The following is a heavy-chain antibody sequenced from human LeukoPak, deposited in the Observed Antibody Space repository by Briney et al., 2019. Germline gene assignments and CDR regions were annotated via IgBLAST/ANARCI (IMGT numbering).Heavy chain of an antibody. Sequence: SETLSLTCTVSGGSISISSYCWGWIRQPPGKGLEWIGSIYYSGTIYYNPPLKSRVTISVDTSKNQFSLQLNSVTAADTALYYCARHDGRTGGTTGAWDLWGQGSLVTVSS. CDR2: IYYSGTI. CDR1: GGSISISSYC. CDR3: ARHDGRTGGTTGAWDL. V-gene: IGHV4-39*01. D-gene: IGHD4-23*01. J-gene: IGHJ5*02.